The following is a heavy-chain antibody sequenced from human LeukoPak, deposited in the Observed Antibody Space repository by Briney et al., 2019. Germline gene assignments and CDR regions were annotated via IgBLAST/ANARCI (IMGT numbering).Heavy chain of an antibody. Sequence: ASVKVSCKASGYTFTSYGISWVRQAPGQGLEWMGWINPNSGGTNYAQKFQGRVTMTRDTSISTAYMELSRLRSDDTAVYYCARGSYLYAFDIWGQGTMVTVSS. J-gene: IGHJ3*02. CDR1: GYTFTSYG. CDR2: INPNSGGT. CDR3: ARGSYLYAFDI. V-gene: IGHV1-2*02. D-gene: IGHD3-16*02.